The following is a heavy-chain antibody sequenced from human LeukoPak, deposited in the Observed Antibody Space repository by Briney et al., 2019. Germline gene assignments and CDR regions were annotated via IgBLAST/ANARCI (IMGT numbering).Heavy chain of an antibody. D-gene: IGHD3-16*01. J-gene: IGHJ4*02. CDR2: INPNSGDT. Sequence: ASVKVSCKASGYTFTGYYMHWVRQAPGQGLEWMGWINPNSGDTKYGQKFQGRINMIRGTSISTADKELNRLRSDDTAAYYCSTQRGSYLWRTDFDYWGQGTLVTVSS. CDR1: GYTFTGYY. CDR3: STQRGSYLWRTDFDY. V-gene: IGHV1-2*02.